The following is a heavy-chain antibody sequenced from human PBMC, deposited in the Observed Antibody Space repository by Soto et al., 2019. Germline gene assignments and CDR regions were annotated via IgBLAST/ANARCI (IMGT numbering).Heavy chain of an antibody. CDR3: ARSKAYYDSSGYQY. CDR2: ISAYNGNT. V-gene: IGHV1-18*01. D-gene: IGHD3-22*01. J-gene: IGHJ4*02. Sequence: ASVKVSCKASGYTFTSYGISWVRQAPGQGLEWMGWISAYNGNTNYAQKLQGRVTMTTDTSTSTAYMELRSLRSDDTAVYYCARSKAYYDSSGYQYWGRGTLVTVSS. CDR1: GYTFTSYG.